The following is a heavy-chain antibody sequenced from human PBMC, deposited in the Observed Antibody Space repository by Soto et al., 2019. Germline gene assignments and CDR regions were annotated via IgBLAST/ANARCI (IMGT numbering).Heavy chain of an antibody. CDR2: ATASGLNT. J-gene: IGHJ4*02. CDR1: GFTFRTYA. D-gene: IGHD4-4*01. Sequence: EVQLLESGGKLVQPGGSLTLSGAASGFTFRTYAMTWVRQAPGKWLECVSGATASGLNTHYADPVKGRFYISRDNSKNSVALDMNRLRAEDTALYYCGKERPLSNSGEFFEYWCQGTPVSGSS. V-gene: IGHV3-23*01. CDR3: GKERPLSNSGEFFEY.